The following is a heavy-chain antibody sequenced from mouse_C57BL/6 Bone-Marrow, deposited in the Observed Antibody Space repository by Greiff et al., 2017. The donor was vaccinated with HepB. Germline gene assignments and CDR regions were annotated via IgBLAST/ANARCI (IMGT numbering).Heavy chain of an antibody. CDR3: ARGAY. Sequence: EVQGVESGPELVKPGASVKISCKASGYSFTGYYMNWVKQSPEKSLEWIGEINPSAGGTTYNQKFKAKSTLTVDKSSSTAYMQLSSLTSEDSAVYFCARGAYWGQGTLVTVSA. CDR2: INPSAGGT. V-gene: IGHV1-42*01. J-gene: IGHJ3*01. CDR1: GYSFTGYY.